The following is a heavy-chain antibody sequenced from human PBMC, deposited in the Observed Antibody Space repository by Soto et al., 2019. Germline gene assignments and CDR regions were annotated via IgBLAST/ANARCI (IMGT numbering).Heavy chain of an antibody. Sequence: QVQLQESGPGLVKASETLSLTCTVSGGSMSSYYWNWIRQPPGKGLEWMGYIYYSGSTNYNPSLKSRVTISIDTSKNQFSLRLNSVTAADTAVYYCARLAGFRITRTTFLDSSWFDTWGQGTLVTVSS. V-gene: IGHV4-59*01. CDR1: GGSMSSYY. J-gene: IGHJ5*02. CDR3: ARLAGFRITRTTFLDSSWFDT. CDR2: IYYSGST. D-gene: IGHD1-7*01.